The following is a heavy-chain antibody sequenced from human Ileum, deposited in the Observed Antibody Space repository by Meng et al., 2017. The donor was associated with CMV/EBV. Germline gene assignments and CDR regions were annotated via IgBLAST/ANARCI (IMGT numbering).Heavy chain of an antibody. V-gene: IGHV4-31*02. CDR2: IFYSGST. CDR1: GGSISSGGYY. CDR3: AATVNDSSGYYKT. D-gene: IGHD3-22*01. Sequence: SGGSISSGGYYWSWIRQHPGKGLEWIGYIFYSGSTYYNPSLKSRVTISVDTSKNHFSLKLSSVTAADTAAYYCAATVNDSSGYYKTWGQGTLVTVSS. J-gene: IGHJ5*02.